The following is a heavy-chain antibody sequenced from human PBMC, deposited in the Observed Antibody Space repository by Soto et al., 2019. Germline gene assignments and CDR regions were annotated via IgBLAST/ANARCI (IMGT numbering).Heavy chain of an antibody. CDR3: ARPTRGIAAFYFDY. D-gene: IGHD6-13*01. CDR1: GFSLSTSGVG. CDR2: IYWNDDK. Sequence: SGPTLVNPTQTLTLTCTFSGFSLSTSGVGVGWIRQPPGKALEWLAPIYWNDDKRYSPSLKSRLTITKDTSKNQVVLTVTNMDPVDTATYHCARPTRGIAAFYFDYWGQGTLVTVSS. J-gene: IGHJ4*02. V-gene: IGHV2-5*01.